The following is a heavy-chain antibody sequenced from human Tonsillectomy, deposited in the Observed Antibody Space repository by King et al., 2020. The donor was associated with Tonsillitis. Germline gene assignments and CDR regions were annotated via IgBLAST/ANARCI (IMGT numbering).Heavy chain of an antibody. D-gene: IGHD6-13*01. CDR2: IYTSGST. CDR1: GGSISSGSYY. CDR3: ARDSPQSSSWYARYYYYYMDV. J-gene: IGHJ6*03. Sequence: VQLQESGPGLVKPSQTLSLTCTVSGGSISSGSYYWSWIRQPAGKGLECIGRIYTSGSTNYNPPLKSRFTMSVCTSNHQSSLKLSSVTAADTAVYYCARDSPQSSSWYARYYYYYMDVWGKGTTVTVSS. V-gene: IGHV4-61*02.